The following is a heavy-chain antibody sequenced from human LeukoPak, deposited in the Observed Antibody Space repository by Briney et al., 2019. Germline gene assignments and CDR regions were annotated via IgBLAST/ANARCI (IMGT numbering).Heavy chain of an antibody. Sequence: GGSLRLSCAASGFTFSSYDMHWVRQATGKSLEWVSAIGTAGDTYYPGSVKGRFTISRENAKNSLYLQMNSLRAEDTAVYYCARDSGSTLDDAFDIWGQGTMVTVSS. CDR2: IGTAGDT. V-gene: IGHV3-13*01. J-gene: IGHJ3*02. CDR1: GFTFSSYD. CDR3: ARDSGSTLDDAFDI. D-gene: IGHD1-26*01.